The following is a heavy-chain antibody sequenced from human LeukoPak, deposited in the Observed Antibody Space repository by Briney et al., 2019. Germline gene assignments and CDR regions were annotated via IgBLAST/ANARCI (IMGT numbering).Heavy chain of an antibody. CDR1: GFTFSSYG. Sequence: SGGSLRLSCAASGFTFSSYGMHWVRHAPGKGLEWVAFIRYDGSNKYYADSVKGRFTISRDNSKNTLYLQMNSLRAEDTAVYYCATSYSSSWTNDYWGQGTLVTVSS. V-gene: IGHV3-30*02. D-gene: IGHD6-13*01. CDR3: ATSYSSSWTNDY. CDR2: IRYDGSNK. J-gene: IGHJ4*02.